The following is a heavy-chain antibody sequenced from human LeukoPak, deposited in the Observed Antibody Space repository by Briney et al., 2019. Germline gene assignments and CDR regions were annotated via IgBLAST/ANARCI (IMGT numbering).Heavy chain of an antibody. CDR2: ISSSGSAI. J-gene: IGHJ4*02. CDR3: ARVDPVGYSSGWYDY. V-gene: IGHV3-48*03. Sequence: GGSLRLSCAASGFTFSSYEMNWVRQAPGKGLEWVSYISSSGSAIYYADSVKGRFTISKDKAKNSLYLQMNSLRAEDTAVYYCARVDPVGYSSGWYDYWGQGTLVTVSS. D-gene: IGHD6-19*01. CDR1: GFTFSSYE.